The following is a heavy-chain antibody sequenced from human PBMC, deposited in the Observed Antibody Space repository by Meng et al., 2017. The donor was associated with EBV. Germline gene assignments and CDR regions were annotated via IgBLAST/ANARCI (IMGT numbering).Heavy chain of an antibody. CDR3: ARVNSDCGGVMCYKGWFDP. CDR1: GDSISDYY. Sequence: QVHVQESGPGLVQPSESLSLTCSVSGDSISDYYWSWIRQPPGKGLEWIGYIHYSGSTYYNPYLKSRITISVDVSRNQFSLRLTSVTSADMAVYYCARVNSDCGGVMCYKGWFDPWGQGTLVTVSS. D-gene: IGHD2-21*01. CDR2: IHYSGST. V-gene: IGHV4-59*08. J-gene: IGHJ5*02.